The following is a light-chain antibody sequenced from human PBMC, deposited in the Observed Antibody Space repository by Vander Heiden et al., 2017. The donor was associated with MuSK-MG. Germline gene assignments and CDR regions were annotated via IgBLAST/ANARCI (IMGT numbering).Light chain of an antibody. CDR3: QQRSNWPRVT. CDR2: DAS. J-gene: IGKJ4*01. V-gene: IGKV3-11*01. Sequence: EIVLTHPPATLSLSPRETATLSCRANQSVSNYLAWYQQKPCQAPRLLIYDASNRAASIPARFSGSGCRTDFILIISSLEDEDFAVYYYQQRSNWPRVTFGGGTKVEIK. CDR1: QSVSNY.